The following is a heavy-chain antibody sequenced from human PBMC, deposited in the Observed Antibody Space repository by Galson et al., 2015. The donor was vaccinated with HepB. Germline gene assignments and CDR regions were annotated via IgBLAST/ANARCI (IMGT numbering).Heavy chain of an antibody. J-gene: IGHJ6*02. CDR2: TYYRSKWYN. CDR1: GDSVSSNSAA. D-gene: IGHD6-19*01. CDR3: ARDMGLGAVAGTFYYYGMDV. V-gene: IGHV6-1*01. Sequence: CAISGDSVSSNSAAWNWIRQSPSRGLEWLGRTYYRSKWYNDYAVSVKSRITINPDTSKNQFSLQLNSVTPEDTAVYYCARDMGLGAVAGTFYYYGMDVWGQGTTVTVSS.